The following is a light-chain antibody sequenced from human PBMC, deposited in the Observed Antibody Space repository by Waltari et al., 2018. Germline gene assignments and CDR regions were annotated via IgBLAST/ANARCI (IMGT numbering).Light chain of an antibody. CDR3: SSYTTSNTLWV. CDR2: HVN. CDR1: SSDVGDYNL. Sequence: QSALTQPASVSGSPGQSITISCTGTSSDVGDYNLFSWYQQHPGKAPQLIISHVNSRPSGVSNSFSGSKSGNTASLTISELQAEDGADYYCSSYTTSNTLWVFGGGTKLTVL. V-gene: IGLV2-14*03. J-gene: IGLJ3*02.